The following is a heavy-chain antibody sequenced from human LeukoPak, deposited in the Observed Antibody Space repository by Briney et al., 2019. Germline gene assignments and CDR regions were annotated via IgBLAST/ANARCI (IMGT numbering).Heavy chain of an antibody. D-gene: IGHD3-22*01. CDR2: ISYDGGNK. Sequence: GRSLRLSCAASGFTFSSNDIHWVRQAPGKGREWVVVISYDGGNKYYADSVKGRFAISRDNSKNTLYLQMNSLRAEDTAVYYCAKGTHYYDSSGYWGAFDIWGQGTMVTVSS. CDR3: AKGTHYYDSSGYWGAFDI. CDR1: GFTFSSND. V-gene: IGHV3-30*18. J-gene: IGHJ3*02.